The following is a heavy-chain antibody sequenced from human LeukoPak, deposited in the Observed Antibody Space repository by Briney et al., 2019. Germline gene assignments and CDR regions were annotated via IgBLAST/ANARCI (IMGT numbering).Heavy chain of an antibody. CDR3: ARLVTINTVTTARYWYFDL. J-gene: IGHJ2*01. CDR2: SYYSGST. Sequence: PSETLSLTCTVSSGSISGSSYYWGWIRQPPGKGLEWIGSSYYSGSTYYNPSLKSRVTISVDTSKNQLSLKLSSVTAADTAVYFCARLVTINTVTTARYWYFDLWGRGTLVTVSS. V-gene: IGHV4-39*01. CDR1: SGSISGSSYY. D-gene: IGHD4-17*01.